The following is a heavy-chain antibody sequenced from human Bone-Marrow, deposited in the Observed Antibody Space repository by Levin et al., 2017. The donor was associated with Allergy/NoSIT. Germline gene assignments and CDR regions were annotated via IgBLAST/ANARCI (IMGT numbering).Heavy chain of an antibody. CDR2: VYYSGFT. CDR3: ARGNFNYNVMEA. CDR1: NSTIRNYY. J-gene: IGHJ6*02. D-gene: IGHD1-1*01. V-gene: IGHV4-59*01. Sequence: PSETLSLTCSVSNSTIRNYYWGWIRQPPGKGLEWIGNVYYSGFTKYNPSLQSRVTLSVDTSKNQFSLELTSLTAADTARYYCARGNFNYNVMEAWGQGTTVSVSS.